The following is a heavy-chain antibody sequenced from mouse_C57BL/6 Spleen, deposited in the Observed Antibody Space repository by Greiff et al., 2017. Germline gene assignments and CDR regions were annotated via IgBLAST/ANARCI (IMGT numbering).Heavy chain of an antibody. Sequence: QVQLKQPGAELVRPGSSVKLSCKASGYTFTSYWMDWVKQRPGQGLEWIGNIYPSDSETHYNQKFKDKATLTVDKSSSTAYMQLSSLTSEDSAVYYCARAYGNQGYFDYWGQGTTLTVSS. CDR1: GYTFTSYW. D-gene: IGHD2-1*01. CDR2: IYPSDSET. V-gene: IGHV1-61*01. J-gene: IGHJ2*01. CDR3: ARAYGNQGYFDY.